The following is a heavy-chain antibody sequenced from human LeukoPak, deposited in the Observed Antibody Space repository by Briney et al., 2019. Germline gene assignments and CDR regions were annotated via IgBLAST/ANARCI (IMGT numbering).Heavy chain of an antibody. Sequence: SVTVSFTASGGTFRSYVISWVRQAPGQGLEWMGGIIPIFGTANYTQKFQGRVTITADESTSTAYMELSSLRSADTAVYYCASTTPPPIAAPGTRGLGYYGMDVWGQGTTVTVSS. V-gene: IGHV1-69*13. CDR2: IIPIFGTA. CDR1: GGTFRSYV. CDR3: ASTTPPPIAAPGTRGLGYYGMDV. J-gene: IGHJ6*02. D-gene: IGHD6-13*01.